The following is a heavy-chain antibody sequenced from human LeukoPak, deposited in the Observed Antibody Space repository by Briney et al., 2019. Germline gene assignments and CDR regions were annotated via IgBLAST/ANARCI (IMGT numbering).Heavy chain of an antibody. CDR3: VPRTYYFDY. CDR2: ISGTGDTI. J-gene: IGHJ4*02. CDR1: GFMFSSYA. Sequence: GGSLRLSCAASGFMFSSYAMNWVRQAPGKGLEWVSGISGTGDTIHYADSVKGRFTISRDNAKNTLYLQMNSLRVEDTAVYYCVPRTYYFDYWGQGTLVTVSS. V-gene: IGHV3-23*01.